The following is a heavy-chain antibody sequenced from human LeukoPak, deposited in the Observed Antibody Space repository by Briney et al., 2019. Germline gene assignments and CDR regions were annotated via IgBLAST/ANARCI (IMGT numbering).Heavy chain of an antibody. CDR1: GFTFSSYG. Sequence: PGRSLRLSCAASGFTFSSYGMHRVRQAPGKGLEWVAVIWYDGSNKYYADSVKGRFTISRDDSKNTLYLQMNSLRAEDTAVYYCAKDPTRNYYYYGMDVWGQGTTVTVSS. CDR2: IWYDGSNK. CDR3: AKDPTRNYYYYGMDV. V-gene: IGHV3-33*06. J-gene: IGHJ6*02.